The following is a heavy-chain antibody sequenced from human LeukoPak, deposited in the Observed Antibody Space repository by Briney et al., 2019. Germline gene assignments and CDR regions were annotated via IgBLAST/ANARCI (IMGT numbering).Heavy chain of an antibody. J-gene: IGHJ1*01. Sequence: SETLSLTCTISGGFTSSSSYYWGWIRQPPGKGLEWIGDIYYSGSTYYNPALKSRVSMSIDTSKNQFSLELRSVAAADTALYHCARRRYYDSTGYLEWGQGTLVTVTS. D-gene: IGHD3-22*01. CDR3: ARRRYYDSTGYLE. V-gene: IGHV4-39*01. CDR1: GGFTSSSSYY. CDR2: IYYSGST.